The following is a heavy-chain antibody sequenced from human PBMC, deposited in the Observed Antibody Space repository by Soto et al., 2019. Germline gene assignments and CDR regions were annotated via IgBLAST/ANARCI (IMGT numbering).Heavy chain of an antibody. D-gene: IGHD6-6*01. V-gene: IGHV4-34*01. Sequence: PSETLSLTCGVYGGYFSGYYWNWIRQPPGKGLEWIGEINHSGSTNYNPSLKSRVTISVDTSKNQFSLKLSSVTAADTAVFYCARGLRAYSSSSTLVYWGQGTLVTVSS. J-gene: IGHJ4*02. CDR2: INHSGST. CDR1: GGYFSGYY. CDR3: ARGLRAYSSSSTLVY.